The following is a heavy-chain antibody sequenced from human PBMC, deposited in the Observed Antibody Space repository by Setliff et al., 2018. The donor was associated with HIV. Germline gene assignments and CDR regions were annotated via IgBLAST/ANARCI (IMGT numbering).Heavy chain of an antibody. CDR3: ARGLESGFNSGTDGFDI. J-gene: IGHJ3*02. V-gene: IGHV4-39*01. D-gene: IGHD3-10*01. Sequence: SETLSLTCSVSGGSISSSTYYWGWIRQPPGQGLEWIGSIYHSGFTYHNPSLKSRITLSVDTSKNQFSLKLSSVTAADTALYYCARGLESGFNSGTDGFDIWGRGTLVTVSS. CDR1: GGSISSSTYY. CDR2: IYHSGFT.